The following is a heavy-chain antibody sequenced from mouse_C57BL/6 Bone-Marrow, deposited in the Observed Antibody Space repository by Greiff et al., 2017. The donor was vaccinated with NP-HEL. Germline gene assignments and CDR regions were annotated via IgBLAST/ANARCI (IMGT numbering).Heavy chain of an antibody. V-gene: IGHV1-52*01. J-gene: IGHJ4*01. CDR1: GYTFTSYW. D-gene: IGHD1-1*01. Sequence: VQLQQPGAELVRPGSSVKLSCKASGYTFTSYWMHWVKQRPIQGLEWIGNIDPSDSETHYNQKFKDKATLTVDKSSSTAYMQLSSLTSEDSAVYYCASTSYYGRDYYAMDYWGQGTSVTVSS. CDR2: IDPSDSET. CDR3: ASTSYYGRDYYAMDY.